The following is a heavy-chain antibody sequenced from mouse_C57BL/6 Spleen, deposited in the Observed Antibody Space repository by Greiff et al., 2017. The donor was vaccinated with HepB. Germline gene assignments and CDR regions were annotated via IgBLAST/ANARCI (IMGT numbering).Heavy chain of an antibody. Sequence: LVESGAELVKPGASVKLSCKASGYTFTEYTIHWVKQRSGQGLEWIGWFYPGSGSIKYNEKFKDKATLTADKSSSTVYMELSRLTSEDSAVYFCARHEDRYYGSNYYFDYWGQGTTLTVSS. CDR2: FYPGSGSI. CDR3: ARHEDRYYGSNYYFDY. D-gene: IGHD1-1*01. J-gene: IGHJ2*01. CDR1: GYTFTEYT. V-gene: IGHV1-62-2*01.